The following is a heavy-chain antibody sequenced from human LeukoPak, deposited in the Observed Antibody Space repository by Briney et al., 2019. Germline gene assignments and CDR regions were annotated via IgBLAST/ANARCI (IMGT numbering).Heavy chain of an antibody. CDR3: SAAARTASGYGSRTAGRANWFDP. D-gene: IGHD5-12*01. CDR1: GGSFSGYY. V-gene: IGHV4-34*01. Sequence: PSETLSLTCAVYGGSFSGYYWSWIRQPPGKGLEWIGEINHSGSTNYNPSLKSRVTISVDTSKNQFSLKLSTVTAADTAVSYCSAAARTASGYGSRTAGRANWFDPWGQGTLVTVSS. CDR2: INHSGST. J-gene: IGHJ5*02.